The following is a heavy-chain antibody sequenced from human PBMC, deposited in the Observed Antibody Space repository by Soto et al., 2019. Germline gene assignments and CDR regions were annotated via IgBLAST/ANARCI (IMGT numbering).Heavy chain of an antibody. CDR3: ARGDSTDCSNGVCSFFYNHDMGV. J-gene: IGHJ6*02. V-gene: IGHV1-2*04. CDR2: INPKSGGT. Sequence: ASVKVSCKASGYSFTDYHIHWLRQAPGQGLEWLGRINPKSGGTSTAQKFQGWVTMTTDTSISTASMELTRLTSDDTAIYYCARGDSTDCSNGVCSFFYNHDMGVWGQGTTVTVSS. D-gene: IGHD2-8*01. CDR1: GYSFTDYH.